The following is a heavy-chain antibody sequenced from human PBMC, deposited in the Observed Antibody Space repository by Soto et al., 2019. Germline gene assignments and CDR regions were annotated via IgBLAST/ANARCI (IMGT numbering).Heavy chain of an antibody. CDR3: ANEPRLLDI. CDR2: IYRSVTT. V-gene: IGHV4-59*03. D-gene: IGHD5-12*01. CDR1: GTSISSSY. Sequence: SETLSLTCSVSGTSISSSYWSWIRQPPGKGLEWLGYIYRSVTTNYNPSLRSRVTLSQDTSKNQVYLTLNSVTAADTAVYYCANEPRLLDIWGQGTLVTVS. J-gene: IGHJ4*02.